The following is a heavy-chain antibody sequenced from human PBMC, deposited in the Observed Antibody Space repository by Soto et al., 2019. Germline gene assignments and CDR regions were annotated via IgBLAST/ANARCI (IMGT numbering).Heavy chain of an antibody. CDR2: IYTSGST. J-gene: IGHJ6*02. CDR3: ARDNLGITIFGVVTEYYYYGMDV. CDR1: GGSISSYY. D-gene: IGHD3-3*01. V-gene: IGHV4-4*07. Sequence: SETLSLTXTVSGGSISSYYWSWIRQPAGKGLEWIGRIYTSGSTNYNPSLKSRVTMSVDTSKNQFSLKLSSVTAADTAVYYCARDNLGITIFGVVTEYYYYGMDVWGQGTTVTVSS.